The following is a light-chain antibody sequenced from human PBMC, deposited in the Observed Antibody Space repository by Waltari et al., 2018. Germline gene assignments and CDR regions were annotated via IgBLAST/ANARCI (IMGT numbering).Light chain of an antibody. J-gene: IGKJ4*01. CDR2: WAS. CDR3: QQLNSYPLT. Sequence: DIVMTQSPDSLAVSLGERATINCKSSQSVLYSSNNKNYLAWYQQKPGQPPKLLISWASTRESGVPDRFSGSGSGTDFTLTISSLQPEDFATYYCQQLNSYPLTFGGGTKVEIK. CDR1: QSVLYSSNNKNY. V-gene: IGKV4-1*01.